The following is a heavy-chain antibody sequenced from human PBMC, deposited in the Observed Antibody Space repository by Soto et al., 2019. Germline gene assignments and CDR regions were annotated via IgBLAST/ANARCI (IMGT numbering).Heavy chain of an antibody. V-gene: IGHV3-23*01. Sequence: EVQLLESGGGLVQPGGSLRLSCAASGFTFSSYAMSWVRQAPGKGLEWVSAISGSGGDLTAYADSVKGRFTISRDNSRNTLFLQMNGLRVEDTAIYYCAKSVVGYCSGNTCRWFDPWGQGTLVTVSS. D-gene: IGHD2-15*01. CDR2: ISGSGGDLT. CDR1: GFTFSSYA. J-gene: IGHJ5*02. CDR3: AKSVVGYCSGNTCRWFDP.